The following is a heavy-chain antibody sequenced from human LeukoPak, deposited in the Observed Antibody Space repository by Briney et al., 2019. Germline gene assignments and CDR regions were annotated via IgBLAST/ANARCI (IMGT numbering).Heavy chain of an antibody. Sequence: PSETLSLTCTVSGGSISSYYWSWIRQPPGKGLEWIGYIYYSGSTNYNPSLKSRVTISVDTSKNQFSLKLSSVTAADTAVYYCATLYSGSSRAGGAFDIWGQGTMVTVSS. CDR2: IYYSGST. J-gene: IGHJ3*02. V-gene: IGHV4-59*01. CDR3: ATLYSGSSRAGGAFDI. D-gene: IGHD6-6*01. CDR1: GGSISSYY.